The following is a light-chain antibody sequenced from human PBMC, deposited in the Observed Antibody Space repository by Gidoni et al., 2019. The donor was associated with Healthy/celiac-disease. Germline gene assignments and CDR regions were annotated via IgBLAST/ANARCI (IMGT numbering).Light chain of an antibody. Sequence: EIVMTQSPATLSVSPGERATLSCRASQSVSSNLAWYQQRPGQAPRLLIYGASTRATGVPARFSGSGSGTEFTLTISSLQSEDFAVYYCQQNNNWAFGQGPKLEIK. CDR2: GAS. CDR3: QQNNNWA. CDR1: QSVSSN. J-gene: IGKJ2*01. V-gene: IGKV3-15*01.